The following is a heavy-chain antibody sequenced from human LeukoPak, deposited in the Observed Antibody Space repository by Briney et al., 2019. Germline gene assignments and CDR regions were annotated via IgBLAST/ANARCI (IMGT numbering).Heavy chain of an antibody. CDR1: GFTFHDYA. J-gene: IGHJ4*02. CDR3: TKDSVAMVTTSDY. D-gene: IGHD5-18*01. Sequence: GGTLRLSCAASGFTFHDYAMHWVRQAPGKGLEWVSGISWNSGIIGYADSVKGRFTTSRDNAKNSLYLQMNSLRPEDTALYYCTKDSVAMVTTSDYWGQGTLVTVSS. CDR2: ISWNSGII. V-gene: IGHV3-9*01.